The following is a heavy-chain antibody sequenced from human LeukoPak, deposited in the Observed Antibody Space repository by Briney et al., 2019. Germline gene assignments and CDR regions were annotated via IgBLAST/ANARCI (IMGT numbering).Heavy chain of an antibody. J-gene: IGHJ4*02. V-gene: IGHV3-64D*09. D-gene: IGHD5-24*01. Sequence: GGSLRLSCSVSGFTFSAYAMHWVRQAPGRGLQYVSSISSDGVKTYYADSVKGRFTISRDNSKNTLYLQMSGLRLEDTAVYYCVKDRWVDYWGQGVLVTVSS. CDR3: VKDRWVDY. CDR1: GFTFSAYA. CDR2: ISSDGVKT.